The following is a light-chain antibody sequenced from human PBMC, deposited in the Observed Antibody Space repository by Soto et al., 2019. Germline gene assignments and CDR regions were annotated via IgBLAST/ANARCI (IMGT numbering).Light chain of an antibody. CDR2: GAS. CDR3: QHYGSTPWT. V-gene: IGKV3-20*01. Sequence: EIVLTQSPGTLSLSPGEGGTFSCRASQSVCSRCLAWYQQKPGQAPRLLIFGASSRATGIPDTFSGSGSGTDFTLTISRLEPEDSAVYYCQHYGSTPWTFGQGTKVEI. CDR1: QSVCSRC. J-gene: IGKJ1*01.